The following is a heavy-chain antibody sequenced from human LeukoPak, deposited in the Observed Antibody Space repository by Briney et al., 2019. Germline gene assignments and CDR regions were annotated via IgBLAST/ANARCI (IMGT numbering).Heavy chain of an antibody. Sequence: GSLILSCAASGFTFISYGMHWVRQAPGKGLEWVAVISYDGTNKYYADSVKGRFAISRDNSKNTLYLQMNSLRAEDTAVYYCARLLGGYSDNWDVFGIDYWGQGTLVTVSS. J-gene: IGHJ4*02. CDR2: ISYDGTNK. D-gene: IGHD1-1*01. CDR1: GFTFISYG. CDR3: ARLLGGYSDNWDVFGIDY. V-gene: IGHV3-30*03.